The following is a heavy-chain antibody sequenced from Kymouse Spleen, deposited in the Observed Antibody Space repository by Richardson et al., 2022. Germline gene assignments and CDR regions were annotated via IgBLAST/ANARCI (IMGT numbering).Heavy chain of an antibody. V-gene: IGHV3-33*01. CDR1: GFTFSSYG. Sequence: QVQLVESGGGVVQPGRSLRLSCAASGFTFSSYGMHWVRQAPGKGLEWVAVIWYDGSNKYYADSVKGRFTISRDNSKNTLYLQMNSLRAEDTAVYYCARGLYCSGGSCYSGYFDLWGRGTLVTVSS. J-gene: IGHJ2*01. CDR2: IWYDGSNK. D-gene: IGHD2-15*01. CDR3: ARGLYCSGGSCYSGYFDL.